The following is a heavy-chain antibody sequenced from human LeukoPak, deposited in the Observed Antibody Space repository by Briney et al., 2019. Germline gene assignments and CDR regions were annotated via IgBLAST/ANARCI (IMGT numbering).Heavy chain of an antibody. CDR1: GFTFSTYW. Sequence: GGSLRLSCAASGFTFSTYWMSWVRQAPGKGLEWVANIKQDGSEKYYVDSVKGRFSISRDNAKNSLYLQLNSLRAEDTAVYYRARDFRGSLGYWGQGTLVTVSS. J-gene: IGHJ4*02. D-gene: IGHD1-26*01. CDR3: ARDFRGSLGY. V-gene: IGHV3-7*01. CDR2: IKQDGSEK.